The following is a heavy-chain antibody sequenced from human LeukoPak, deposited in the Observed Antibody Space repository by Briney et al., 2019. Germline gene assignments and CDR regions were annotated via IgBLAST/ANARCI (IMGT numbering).Heavy chain of an antibody. V-gene: IGHV4-34*01. CDR2: INHSGST. CDR1: GGSLSGLY. Sequence: PSETLSLTCAVYGGSLSGLYWSWIRQPPGKGLERIGEINHSGSTNYNPSLKSRVTISADTSKKQFSLKMSSVTAADTAVYYCAGIGGVAGRDYWGQGTLVTVSS. J-gene: IGHJ4*02. CDR3: AGIGGVAGRDY. D-gene: IGHD6-19*01.